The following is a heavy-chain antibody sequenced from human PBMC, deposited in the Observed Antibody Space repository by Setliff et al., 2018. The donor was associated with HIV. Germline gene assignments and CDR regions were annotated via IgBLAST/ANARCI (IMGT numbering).Heavy chain of an antibody. Sequence: KASETLSLTCTVSGDSITTGVYYWSWIRQPAGQGLEWTGHIYASDNSGSTSYNPSLNSRVTISLDTSKNQFSLRLTSVAATDTAVYYCARDERCSGDTCYYYWGQGALVTVSS. CDR2: IYASDNSGST. V-gene: IGHV4-61*09. CDR1: GDSITTGVYY. CDR3: ARDERCSGDTCYYY. J-gene: IGHJ4*02. D-gene: IGHD2-15*01.